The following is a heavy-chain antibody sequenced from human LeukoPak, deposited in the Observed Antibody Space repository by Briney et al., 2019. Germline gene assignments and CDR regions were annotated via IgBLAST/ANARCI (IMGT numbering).Heavy chain of an antibody. CDR2: MSAYNGNR. CDR3: ARDEQQLGNWFDP. Sequence: ASVKVSCKASGYTFSNYGISWVRQAPGQGLEWMGWMSAYNGNRNYAQKFQGRVTMTTDTSTSTAYMELRSLRSDDTAVYYCARDEQQLGNWFDPWGQGTKASDSS. V-gene: IGHV1-18*01. J-gene: IGHJ5*02. CDR1: GYTFSNYG. D-gene: IGHD6-13*01.